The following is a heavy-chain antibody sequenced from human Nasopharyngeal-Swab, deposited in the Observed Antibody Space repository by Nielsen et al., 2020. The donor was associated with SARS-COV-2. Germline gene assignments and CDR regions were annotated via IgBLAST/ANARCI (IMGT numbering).Heavy chain of an antibody. CDR3: ARGARFAVDYFDY. Sequence: GSVRASCKACGDTFTWYYMHWVRQTPGQGLEWMGIINPSGGSTSYAQKFQGRVKMTRDTSTSTLYMELSSLRFEDTAVYYCARGARFAVDYFDYWGQGTLVTVPS. D-gene: IGHD6-19*01. CDR1: GDTFTWYY. J-gene: IGHJ4*02. V-gene: IGHV1-46*01. CDR2: INPSGGST.